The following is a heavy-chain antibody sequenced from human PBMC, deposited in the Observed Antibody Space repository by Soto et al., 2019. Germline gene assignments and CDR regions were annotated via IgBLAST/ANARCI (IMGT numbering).Heavy chain of an antibody. Sequence: QVQLQESGPGLVKPSETLTLTCKVSSGSVSNYYWSWIRQPAGKGLEWIGPMYTGGSTNYNPSLKSRVAMSVDTSKNQFSLRLTSVTAADTAVYYCARASVGPPGGGSWTMPFDSWGRGTLVTVSS. V-gene: IGHV4-4*07. CDR2: MYTGGST. CDR3: ARASVGPPGGGSWTMPFDS. D-gene: IGHD2-15*01. CDR1: SGSVSNYY. J-gene: IGHJ4*02.